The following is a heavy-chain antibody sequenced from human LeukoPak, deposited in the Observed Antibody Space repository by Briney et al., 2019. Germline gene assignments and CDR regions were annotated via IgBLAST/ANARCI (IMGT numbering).Heavy chain of an antibody. CDR3: ARDWGTVPAAIDY. J-gene: IGHJ4*02. V-gene: IGHV1-18*01. CDR2: ISAYNGNT. D-gene: IGHD2-2*01. Sequence: IXWVRQAPGQGLEWMGWISAYNGNTNYEQKLQGRVTITTDTSTRKAYMEVRRLRADDTAVYYCARDWGTVPAAIDYWGQGTLVTVSS.